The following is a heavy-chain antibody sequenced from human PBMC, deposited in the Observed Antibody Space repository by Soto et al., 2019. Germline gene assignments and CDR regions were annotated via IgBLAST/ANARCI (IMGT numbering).Heavy chain of an antibody. CDR1: GGTFSSYT. V-gene: IGHV1-69*02. CDR3: ASLVAPAAPDDAFDI. J-gene: IGHJ3*02. Sequence: SVKVSCKASGGTFSSYTISWVRQAPGQGLEWMGRIIPILGIANYAQKFQGRVTITADKSTSTAYMELSSLRSEDTAVYYCASLVAPAAPDDAFDIWGQGTMVTVSS. CDR2: IIPILGIA. D-gene: IGHD2-2*01.